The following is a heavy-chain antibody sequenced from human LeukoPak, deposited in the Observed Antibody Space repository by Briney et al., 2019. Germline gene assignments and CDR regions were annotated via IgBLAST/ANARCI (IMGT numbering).Heavy chain of an antibody. J-gene: IGHJ6*03. V-gene: IGHV4-61*01. CDR2: IYYSGST. D-gene: IGHD3-10*01. CDR1: GGSISSSSYY. Sequence: SETLFLTCTVSGGSISSSSYYWGWIRQPPGKGLEWIGYIYYSGSTNYNPSLKSRVTISVDTSKNQFSLKLSSVTAADTALYYCAKDIHYGSGGGYMDVWGKGTTVTISS. CDR3: AKDIHYGSGGGYMDV.